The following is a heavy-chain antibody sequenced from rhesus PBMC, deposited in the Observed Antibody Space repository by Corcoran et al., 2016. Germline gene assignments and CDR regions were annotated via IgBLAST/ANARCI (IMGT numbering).Heavy chain of an antibody. CDR1: GFTFSDHY. D-gene: IGHD3-3*01. J-gene: IGHJ4*01. CDR2: IRNKAKGGTA. CDR3: TTVKKFWTGYYGFDY. V-gene: IGHV3-116*01. Sequence: EMQLVESGGGLVQPGGSLRLSCSASGFTFSDHYLEWFRQAPGRGTDWVGFIRNKAKGGTAEFAASVKGRFTISRDDSKNVTYLQMNSLNTEDTAVYYCTTVKKFWTGYYGFDYWGQGVLVTVSS.